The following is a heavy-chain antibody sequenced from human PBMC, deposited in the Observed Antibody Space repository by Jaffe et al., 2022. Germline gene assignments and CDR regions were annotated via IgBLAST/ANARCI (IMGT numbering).Heavy chain of an antibody. CDR2: ISWDGGST. CDR1: GFTFDDYA. D-gene: IGHD5-12*01. CDR3: AKSGRISGYDSPGGDGYMDV. J-gene: IGHJ6*03. Sequence: EVQLVESGGVVVQPGGSLRLSCAASGFTFDDYAMHWVRQAPGKGLEWVSLISWDGGSTYYADSVKGRFTISRDNSKNSLYLQMNSLRAEDTALYYCAKSGRISGYDSPGGDGYMDVWGKGTTVTVSS. V-gene: IGHV3-43D*04.